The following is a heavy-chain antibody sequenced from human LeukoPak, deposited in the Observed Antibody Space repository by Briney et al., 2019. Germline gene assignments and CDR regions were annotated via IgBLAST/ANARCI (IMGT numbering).Heavy chain of an antibody. CDR1: GGSISSYY. Sequence: SETLSLTCTVSGGSISSYYWSWIRQPPGKGLEWVGYIYYSGSTNYNPSLKSRVTISVDTTKNQFSLKLSSVTAADTAVYYCAGSNPRFYYSIDYWGQGTLVTVSS. CDR3: AGSNPRFYYSIDY. D-gene: IGHD3-22*01. CDR2: IYYSGST. J-gene: IGHJ4*02. V-gene: IGHV4-59*01.